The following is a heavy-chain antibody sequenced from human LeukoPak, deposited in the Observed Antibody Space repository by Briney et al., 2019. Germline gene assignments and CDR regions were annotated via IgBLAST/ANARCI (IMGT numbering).Heavy chain of an antibody. CDR3: AREGFDSGARMAFDI. V-gene: IGHV1-46*01. CDR1: GYTLTSYY. D-gene: IGHD3-22*01. J-gene: IGHJ3*02. CDR2: INPSVGST. Sequence: ASVKVSCKASGYTLTSYYMHWVRQAPGQGLEWMGIINPSVGSTTYAQKFQGRVTMTRDMSTSTVYMELSSLRSEDTAVYCCAREGFDSGARMAFDIWGQGTMVTVSS.